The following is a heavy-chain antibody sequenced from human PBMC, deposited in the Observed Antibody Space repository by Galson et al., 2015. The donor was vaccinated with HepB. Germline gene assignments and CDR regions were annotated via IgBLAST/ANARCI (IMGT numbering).Heavy chain of an antibody. V-gene: IGHV1-18*01. J-gene: IGHJ6*02. Sequence: SVKVSCKASGYTFTSYGISWVRQAPGQGLEWMGWISAYNGNTNYAQKLQGRVTMTTDTSTSTAYMELRSLRSDDTAVYYCARDSASGGDPRGYGMDVWGQGTTVTVSS. CDR1: GYTFTSYG. CDR3: ARDSASGGDPRGYGMDV. CDR2: ISAYNGNT. D-gene: IGHD2-21*02.